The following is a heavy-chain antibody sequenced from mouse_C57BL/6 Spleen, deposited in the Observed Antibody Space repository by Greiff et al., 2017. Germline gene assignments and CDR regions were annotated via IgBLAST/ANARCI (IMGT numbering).Heavy chain of an antibody. Sequence: EVQLVESGGGLVQPGGSLKLSCAASGIAFSSYWMSWVRRAPGKGLEWIGEINPDSSTINYAPYLKDKFIISRDKANNTLYLQMSKVRSEDTALYYCARPLLDYYGTPYWYFGGWGTGTTVTVAS. CDR3: ARPLLDYYGTPYWYFGG. CDR2: INPDSSTI. CDR1: GIAFSSYW. D-gene: IGHD1-1*01. J-gene: IGHJ1*03. V-gene: IGHV4-1*01.